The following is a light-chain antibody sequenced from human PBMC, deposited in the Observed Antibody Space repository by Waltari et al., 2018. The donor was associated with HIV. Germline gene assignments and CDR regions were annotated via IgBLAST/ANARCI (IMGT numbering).Light chain of an antibody. Sequence: EIVMTQSTATLSVSLGERATLSCRASQSVNSNLAWYQQKPGHSPRLPIYGASTMHTVFTARFIGSGSGTEFTLTISSLQSEDFAVYYCQQYNNWPLTFGGWTKVEIK. V-gene: IGKV3-15*01. CDR2: GAS. J-gene: IGKJ4*01. CDR3: QQYNNWPLT. CDR1: QSVNSN.